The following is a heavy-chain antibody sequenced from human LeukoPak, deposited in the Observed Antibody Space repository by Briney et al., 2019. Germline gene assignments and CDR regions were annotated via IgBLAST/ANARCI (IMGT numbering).Heavy chain of an antibody. CDR2: ISISGDYT. CDR1: GFTFSSYS. V-gene: IGHV3-21*01. D-gene: IGHD4-17*01. Sequence: GGSLRLSCATSGFTFSSYSMNWVRQAPGKGLEWVSSISISGDYTYYADSVRGRFIISRDNTQNSVYLQMNSLRAEDTAVYYCAKGYGDYYWGENWFDPWGQGTLVTVSS. J-gene: IGHJ5*02. CDR3: AKGYGDYYWGENWFDP.